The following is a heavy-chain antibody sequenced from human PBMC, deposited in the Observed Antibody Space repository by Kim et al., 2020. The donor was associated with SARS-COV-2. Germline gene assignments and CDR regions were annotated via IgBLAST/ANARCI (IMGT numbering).Heavy chain of an antibody. Sequence: YADSVKGRFTISRDNSKNTLYLQMNSLRAEDTAVYYCALSTVPTYYYFDYWGQGTLVTVSS. CDR3: ALSTVPTYYYFDY. V-gene: IGHV3-66*01. D-gene: IGHD2-21*01. J-gene: IGHJ4*02.